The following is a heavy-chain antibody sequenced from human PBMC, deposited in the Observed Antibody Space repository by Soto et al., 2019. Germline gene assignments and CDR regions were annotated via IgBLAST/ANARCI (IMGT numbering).Heavy chain of an antibody. Sequence: PSETLSLTCTVSRGSIISGYYYWSWIRQPPGKGLDWIVYIYYSGSTYYNPSLKSRVTISVDTSKNQFSLKLSSVTAAAPALYSGDTESATTRLDPWGQGTLVTVSS. CDR2: IYYSGST. D-gene: IGHD1-1*01. J-gene: IGHJ5*02. CDR1: RGSIISGYYY. V-gene: IGHV4-30-4*01. CDR3: DTESATTRLDP.